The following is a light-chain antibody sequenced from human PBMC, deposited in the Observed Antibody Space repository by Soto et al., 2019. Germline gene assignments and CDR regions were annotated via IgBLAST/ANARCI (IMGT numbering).Light chain of an antibody. CDR2: DAS. CDR1: QGVSYK. J-gene: IGKJ1*01. V-gene: IGKV3-11*01. CDR3: QQRDNWPPT. Sequence: EVVLTQSPVTLSLSPGERATLSCRASQGVSYKLAWYQQKPGQAPRLLIFDASNSATGIPARFSGSGSGTDFTLTVSSLEPEDFAIYYCQQRDNWPPTFGQGTKVDFK.